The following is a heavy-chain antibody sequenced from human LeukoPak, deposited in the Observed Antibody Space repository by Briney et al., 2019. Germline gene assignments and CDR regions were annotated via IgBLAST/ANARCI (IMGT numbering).Heavy chain of an antibody. CDR3: ARAPKFRLVGVPKGPFDP. CDR1: GFTFSDYY. V-gene: IGHV3-11*01. Sequence: GGSLRLSCAASGFTFSDYYMSWIRQAPGKGLEWVSYISNSGSTIYYADSVKGRFFIPRDNAKNSLYLQMNSLRAEDTAVYYCARAPKFRLVGVPKGPFDPWGQGTLVTVS. D-gene: IGHD1-26*01. CDR2: ISNSGSTI. J-gene: IGHJ5*02.